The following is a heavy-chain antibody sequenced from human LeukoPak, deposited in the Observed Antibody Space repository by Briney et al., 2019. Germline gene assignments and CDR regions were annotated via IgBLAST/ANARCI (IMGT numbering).Heavy chain of an antibody. CDR2: ISWYGGST. CDR1: GFTFDDYA. Sequence: PGGSLRLSCAASGFTFDDYAMHWIRQAPGKGLEWVSLISWYGGSTYYADSVKGRFTISRDNSRHALYLQMNSLGAEDTALYYCAKDKEYSGFGPILSGYYYGMDVWGKGTTVTVSS. J-gene: IGHJ6*04. CDR3: AKDKEYSGFGPILSGYYYGMDV. V-gene: IGHV3-43D*04. D-gene: IGHD5-12*01.